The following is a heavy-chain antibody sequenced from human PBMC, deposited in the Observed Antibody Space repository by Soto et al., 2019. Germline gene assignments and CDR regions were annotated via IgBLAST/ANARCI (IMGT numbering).Heavy chain of an antibody. D-gene: IGHD2-2*01. CDR1: GFTVSSNY. J-gene: IGHJ3*02. CDR3: ARGGYCSSTSCYDAFDI. CDR2: IYSGGST. V-gene: IGHV3-66*01. Sequence: EVQLVESGGGLVQPGGSLRLSCAASGFTVSSNYMSWVRQAPGKGLEWVSVIYSGGSTYYADSVKGRFTISRDNSKNTLYLQMNSLRAEDTAVYYCARGGYCSSTSCYDAFDIWGQGTMVTVSS.